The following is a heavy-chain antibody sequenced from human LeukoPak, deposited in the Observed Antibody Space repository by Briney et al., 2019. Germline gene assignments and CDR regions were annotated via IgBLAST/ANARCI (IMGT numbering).Heavy chain of an antibody. V-gene: IGHV1-2*04. CDR2: INPNSDDT. D-gene: IGHD2-2*01. CDR3: ARAELCTTTNCYYGY. J-gene: IGHJ4*02. CDR1: GYTFTDYY. Sequence: VASVKVSCKASGYTFTDYYMHWVRQAPGQGLEWMGWINPNSDDTNYAQKFQGWVTMTRDTSISTAYMELSRLRSDDSAVYYCARAELCTTTNCYYGYWGQGTLVTVSS.